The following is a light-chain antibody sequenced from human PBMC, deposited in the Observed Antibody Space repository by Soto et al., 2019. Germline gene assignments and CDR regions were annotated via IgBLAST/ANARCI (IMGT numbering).Light chain of an antibody. CDR2: TAS. CDR1: QSVSISS. J-gene: IGKJ2*01. V-gene: IGKV3-20*01. CDR3: QRYGSSSYT. Sequence: DIVLTQSPGTLSLSPGERATLSCRASQSVSISSLAWYQQKPGQAPRLLIYTASSMATGIPDRFSGSGSGTDFTLTISRLEPEDFAVYDCQRYGSSSYTFGQGTNLEI.